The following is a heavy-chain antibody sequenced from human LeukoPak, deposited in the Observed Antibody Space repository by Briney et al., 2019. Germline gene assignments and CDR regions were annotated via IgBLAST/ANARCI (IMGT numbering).Heavy chain of an antibody. CDR3: AKPFYSGSDSHFDY. CDR1: GFTFSSYA. D-gene: IGHD5-12*01. Sequence: PGGSLRLSCAASGFTFSSYAMSWVRQAPGKGLEWVSAISGSGDGTYSADSVKGRFTISRDNSKNTLYLQMTSLRAEDTAVYYCAKPFYSGSDSHFDYWGQGTLVTVSS. CDR2: ISGSGDGT. V-gene: IGHV3-23*01. J-gene: IGHJ4*02.